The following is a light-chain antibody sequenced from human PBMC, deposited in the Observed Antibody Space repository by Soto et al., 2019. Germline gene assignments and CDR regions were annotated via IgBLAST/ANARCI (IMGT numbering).Light chain of an antibody. CDR2: MNN. CDR1: SSHIGGNF. J-gene: IGLJ2*01. CDR3: AAWDDSLEGVL. Sequence: QSVLTQPPSASGTPGQTVTISCSGSSSHIGGNFVSWYQHVPGTAPKVLIFMNNQRPSGVPDRFSGSTSGTSASLAISGLRSEDESDYYCAAWDDSLEGVLFGGGTKLTVL. V-gene: IGLV1-47*01.